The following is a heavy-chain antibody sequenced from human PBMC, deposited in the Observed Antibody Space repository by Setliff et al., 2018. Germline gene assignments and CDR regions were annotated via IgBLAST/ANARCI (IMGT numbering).Heavy chain of an antibody. CDR2: ISRGGNTI. CDR1: GFTFGDYY. CDR3: ARGYPVTFDI. Sequence: SLKISCSASGFTFGDYYMSWIRQAPGKGLEWVSYISRGGNTIYYADSVKGRFTISRDNAKNSLYLQMNSLRAEDTAVYYCARGYPVTFDIWGQGTMVTVSS. V-gene: IGHV3-11*04. D-gene: IGHD1-1*01. J-gene: IGHJ3*02.